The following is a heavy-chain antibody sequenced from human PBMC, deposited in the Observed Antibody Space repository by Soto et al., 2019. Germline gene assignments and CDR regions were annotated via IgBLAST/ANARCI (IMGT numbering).Heavy chain of an antibody. CDR1: GGSIGSYY. D-gene: IGHD3-3*01. V-gene: IGHV4-59*08. CDR2: IYYSGST. Sequence: QVQLQESGPGLVKPSETLSLTCSVSGGSIGSYYWSWIRQPPGKGLEWIGYIYYSGSTNYNPSLKSGVTISEDTPKNPFPLKLSSVPPADPAVYYCARGVWRQIAYGGQGPLVTVSS. CDR3: ARGVWRQIAY. J-gene: IGHJ4*02.